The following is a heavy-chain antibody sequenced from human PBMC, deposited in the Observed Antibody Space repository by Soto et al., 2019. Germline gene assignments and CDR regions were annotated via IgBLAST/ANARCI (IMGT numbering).Heavy chain of an antibody. Sequence: PGGSLRLSCAASGFTFSSYAMSWVRQAPGKGLEWVSAISGSGGSTYYADSVKGRFTISRDNSKNTLYLQMNSLRAEDTAVYYCAKDPYYGSGPKQVSFDYWGQGTLVTVSS. CDR2: ISGSGGST. CDR3: AKDPYYGSGPKQVSFDY. V-gene: IGHV3-23*01. D-gene: IGHD3-10*01. CDR1: GFTFSSYA. J-gene: IGHJ4*02.